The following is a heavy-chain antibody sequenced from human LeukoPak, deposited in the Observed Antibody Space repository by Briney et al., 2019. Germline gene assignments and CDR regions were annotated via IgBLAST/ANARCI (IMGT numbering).Heavy chain of an antibody. J-gene: IGHJ4*02. V-gene: IGHV1-46*01. CDR1: GYTFTDYY. Sequence: ASVKVSCKTSGYTFTDYYIHWVRQAPGQGLEWIGIIYPSVDTTDSSQKFKGRVTVTRDTSTSTVYMELRTLRSEDTVIYCIREYEGGYFDYWGQGTLVTVSS. CDR3: IREYEGGYFDY. D-gene: IGHD2-8*01. CDR2: IYPSVDTT.